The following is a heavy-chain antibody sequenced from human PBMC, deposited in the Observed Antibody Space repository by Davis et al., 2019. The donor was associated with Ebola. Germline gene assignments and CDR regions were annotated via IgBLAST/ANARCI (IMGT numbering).Heavy chain of an antibody. V-gene: IGHV1-8*01. CDR1: GYIFSSYD. J-gene: IGHJ6*02. CDR3: ARIAAESDYGMDV. Sequence: ASVKVSCKAFGYIFSSYDVNWVRQAPGQGLEWMGWMNPYSGNTGYAPKFQGRVTMTRNTSITTAYMDLRGLRSDDTAVYFCARIAAESDYGMDVWGQGTTVTVSS. D-gene: IGHD6-13*01. CDR2: MNPYSGNT.